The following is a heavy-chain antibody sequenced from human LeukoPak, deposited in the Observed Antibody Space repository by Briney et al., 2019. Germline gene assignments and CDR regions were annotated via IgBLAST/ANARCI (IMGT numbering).Heavy chain of an antibody. Sequence: SGGSLRLSCAASGFTFSSSGMHWARQAPGKGLEWVAVIPSHGSYQYYADSVKGRFTIPRDNSKNTLYLQMSSLRVEDTAVYHCATARVDYGMPVWGQGTTVTVSS. D-gene: IGHD3-10*01. V-gene: IGHV3-30*03. CDR1: GFTFSSSG. CDR3: ATARVDYGMPV. J-gene: IGHJ6*02. CDR2: IPSHGSYQ.